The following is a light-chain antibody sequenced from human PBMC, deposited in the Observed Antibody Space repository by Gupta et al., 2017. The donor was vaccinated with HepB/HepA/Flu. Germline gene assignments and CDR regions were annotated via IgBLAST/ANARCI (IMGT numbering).Light chain of an antibody. V-gene: IGLV3-19*01. Sequence: SSELTQDPAVSVALGQTVRITYQGDSLRSYYASWYQQKPGQAPVLVIYGKNNRPSGIPDRFSGSSSGNTVSLTITGAQAEDEADYYCQSRDSNGNHVVFGGGTKLTVL. J-gene: IGLJ2*01. CDR1: SLRSYY. CDR3: QSRDSNGNHVV. CDR2: GKN.